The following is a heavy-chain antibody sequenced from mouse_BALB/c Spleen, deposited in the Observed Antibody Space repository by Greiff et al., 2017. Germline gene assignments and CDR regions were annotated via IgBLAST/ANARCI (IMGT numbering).Heavy chain of an antibody. J-gene: IGHJ2*01. CDR2: IYPGDGDT. CDR3: ARSDYGYFDY. Sequence: QVQLQQSGAELARPGASVKLSCKASGYTFTSYWMQWVKQRPGQGLEWIGAIYPGDGDTRYTQKFKGKATLTADKSSSTAYMQLSSLASEDSAVYYCARSDYGYFDYWGQGTTLTVSS. CDR1: GYTFTSYW. V-gene: IGHV1-87*01. D-gene: IGHD1-1*01.